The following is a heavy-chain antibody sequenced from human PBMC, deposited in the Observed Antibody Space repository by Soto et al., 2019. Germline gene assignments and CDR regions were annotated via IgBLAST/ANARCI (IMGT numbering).Heavy chain of an antibody. CDR1: GGSISSYY. CDR2: IYYSGST. D-gene: IGHD3-3*01. CDR3: ASVMHLEWLLYGGDYYGMDV. V-gene: IGHV4-59*01. Sequence: SETLSLTCTVSGGSISSYYWSWIRQPPGKGLEWIGYIYYSGSTNYNPSLKSRVTISVDTSKNQFSLKLSSVTAADTAVYYCASVMHLEWLLYGGDYYGMDVWGQGTTVTVSS. J-gene: IGHJ6*02.